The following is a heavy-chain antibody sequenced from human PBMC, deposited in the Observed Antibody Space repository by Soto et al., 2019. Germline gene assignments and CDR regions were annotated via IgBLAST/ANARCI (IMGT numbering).Heavy chain of an antibody. CDR3: AKGLGWRVLGDAFDI. D-gene: IGHD3-16*01. CDR2: ISYDGTNK. J-gene: IGHJ3*02. Sequence: GGSLRLSCAVSGITFSSYGMHWVRQAPGKGLEWVAVISYDGTNKYYGDSVKGRFSISRDNSKNTLYLQMNSLRAEDTAAYYCAKGLGWRVLGDAFDIWGQGTMVTVSS. V-gene: IGHV3-30*18. CDR1: GITFSSYG.